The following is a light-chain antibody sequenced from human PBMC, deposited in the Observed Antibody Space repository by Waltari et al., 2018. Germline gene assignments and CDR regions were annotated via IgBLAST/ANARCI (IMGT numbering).Light chain of an antibody. J-gene: IGKJ3*01. CDR2: WAS. CDR1: QSVLYSSNNKNY. CDR3: HQYYNIPFT. V-gene: IGKV4-1*01. Sequence: DIVMTQSPDSLAVCLGERATINCKSSQSVLYSSNNKNYLAWYQQKPGQPPKLLIYWASTRESGVPDRLSGSGSGTDFTLTISSLQAEDVAVYYCHQYYNIPFTFGPGTKVDIK.